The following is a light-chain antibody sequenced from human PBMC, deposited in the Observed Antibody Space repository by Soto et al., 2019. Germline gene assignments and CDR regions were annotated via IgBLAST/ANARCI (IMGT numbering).Light chain of an antibody. Sequence: QSVLTQPASVSGSPGQSITISCTGTNSDVGTYELVSWYQQHPGRAPKLMIYEGSKRPSVVSNRFSGSKSGDTASLTISGLQAEDEANYYCCSYAASSALWVFGGGTKLTVL. CDR2: EGS. V-gene: IGLV2-23*01. CDR3: CSYAASSALWV. J-gene: IGLJ3*02. CDR1: NSDVGTYEL.